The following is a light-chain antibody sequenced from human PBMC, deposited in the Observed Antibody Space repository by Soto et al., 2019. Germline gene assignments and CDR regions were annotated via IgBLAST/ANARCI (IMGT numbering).Light chain of an antibody. CDR1: QSVSNS. J-gene: IGKJ4*01. Sequence: DIQMTQSPSTLSASVGDRVTIACRASQSVSNSLAWYQQKPGKAPNLLIYKASSLESGVPSRFSGSGSVTEFTLTINSLQPDDFATYYCRQYVSYPVTFGGGNKVEMK. V-gene: IGKV1-5*03. CDR2: KAS. CDR3: RQYVSYPVT.